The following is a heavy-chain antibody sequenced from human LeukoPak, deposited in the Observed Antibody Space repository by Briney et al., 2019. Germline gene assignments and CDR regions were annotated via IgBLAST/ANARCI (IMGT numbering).Heavy chain of an antibody. Sequence: TPSETLSLTCTVSHGSISSHFWSWIRQPAGKGLEYIGRFQSSGNTNFNPPLKSRVTMSVDTSKNQFSLKLTSVTAADTAVYYCSRHGHSTAYYGMDVRGQGTTVTVSS. J-gene: IGHJ6*02. CDR3: SRHGHSTAYYGMDV. D-gene: IGHD2-2*01. CDR2: FQSSGNT. V-gene: IGHV4-4*07. CDR1: HGSISSHF.